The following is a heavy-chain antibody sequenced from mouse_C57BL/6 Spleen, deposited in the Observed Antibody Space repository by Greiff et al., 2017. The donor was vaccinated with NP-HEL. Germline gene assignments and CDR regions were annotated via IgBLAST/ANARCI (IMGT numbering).Heavy chain of an antibody. CDR1: GYTFTSYT. V-gene: IGHV1-4*01. D-gene: IGHD3-1*01. Sequence: QVQLQQPGAELARPGASVKMSCKASGYTFTSYTMHWVKQRPGQGLEWIGYINPSSGYTKYNQKFKDKATLTADKSSSTAYMQLSSLTSEDSAVYYCARGILSSYYFDYWGQGTTLTVSS. CDR3: ARGILSSYYFDY. J-gene: IGHJ2*01. CDR2: INPSSGYT.